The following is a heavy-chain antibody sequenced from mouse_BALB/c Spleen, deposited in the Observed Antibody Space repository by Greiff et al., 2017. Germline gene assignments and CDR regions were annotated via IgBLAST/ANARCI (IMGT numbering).Heavy chain of an antibody. CDR3: ARDRGDYYGSRDWYFGV. Sequence: DVQLQESGPSLVKPSQTLSLTCSVTGDSITSGYWNWLRKFPGNKLEYRGYISYSGSTYYNPSLKSRFSITRDTSKNQYYLQLNSVTTEDTATYYCARDRGDYYGSRDWYFGVWGAGNTVTGAS. D-gene: IGHD1-1*01. CDR2: ISYSGST. J-gene: IGHJ1*01. CDR1: GDSITSGY. V-gene: IGHV3-8*02.